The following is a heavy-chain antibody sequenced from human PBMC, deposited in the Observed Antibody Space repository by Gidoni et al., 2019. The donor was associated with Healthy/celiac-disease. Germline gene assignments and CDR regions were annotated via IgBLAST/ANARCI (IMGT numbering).Heavy chain of an antibody. D-gene: IGHD6-25*01. CDR3: ARAGNRRASSGGMDV. Sequence: EVQLVESGGGLVQPGGSLRLSCAASGFTVSSNYMSWVRQAPGKGLELVSVISSGGSTYYADSVKGRFTISRDNSKNTLYLQMNSLRAEDTAVYYCARAGNRRASSGGMDVWGQGTTVTVSS. V-gene: IGHV3-66*01. J-gene: IGHJ6*02. CDR2: ISSGGST. CDR1: GFTVSSNY.